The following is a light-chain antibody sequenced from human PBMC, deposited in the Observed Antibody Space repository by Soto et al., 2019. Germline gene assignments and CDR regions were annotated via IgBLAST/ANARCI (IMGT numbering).Light chain of an antibody. CDR3: NSYTSKSTGV. V-gene: IGLV2-14*01. Sequence: QSALTQPASVSGSPGQSITISCTGTSSDVGGYNYVSWYQQHLGKAPKLILYEVSNRPSGVSNRFSGSKSGNTASLTISGLQAEDEADYYCNSYTSKSTGVFGTGTKLTVL. J-gene: IGLJ1*01. CDR2: EVS. CDR1: SSDVGGYNY.